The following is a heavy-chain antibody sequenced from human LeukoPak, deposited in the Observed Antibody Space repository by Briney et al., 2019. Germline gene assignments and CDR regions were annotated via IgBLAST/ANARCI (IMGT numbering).Heavy chain of an antibody. Sequence: SETLSLTCSLCGGFSISSSYYWRWIRQPRGKGLEWIGSIHDSGSTDYNPSLKSRVTISVDTSKNQFSLKLSSVTAADTAVYYCARLNGGNSNNYYFDYWGQGTVVTVSS. V-gene: IGHV4-39*01. CDR3: ARLNGGNSNNYYFDY. CDR2: IHDSGST. D-gene: IGHD4-23*01. J-gene: IGHJ4*02. CDR1: GGFSISSSYY.